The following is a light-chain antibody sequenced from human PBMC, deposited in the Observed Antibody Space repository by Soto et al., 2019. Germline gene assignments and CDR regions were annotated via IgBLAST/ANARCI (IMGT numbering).Light chain of an antibody. CDR3: QQSYSSPYT. V-gene: IGKV1-39*01. CDR2: AAS. CDR1: QSIGKY. Sequence: DIQMTQSPSSLSASVGDRVTITCRASQSIGKYLNWYQQKPGKAPKLLIYAASSLQSGVPSRFSGSGSGTDFTLTISSLQPEDFATYYGQQSYSSPYTFGQGTKLEIK. J-gene: IGKJ2*01.